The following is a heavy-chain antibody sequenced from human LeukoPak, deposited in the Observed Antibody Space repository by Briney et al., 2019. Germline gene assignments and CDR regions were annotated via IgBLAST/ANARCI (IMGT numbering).Heavy chain of an antibody. J-gene: IGHJ4*02. CDR3: AKKTPGTHPFDY. CDR1: GFTFSSSA. D-gene: IGHD6-13*01. CDR2: SGTDGDT. Sequence: GGSLRLSCAASGFTFSSSAVNWVRQAPGKGLEWVSASGTDGDTYYAASVKGRFTISRDNSKNTLYLQMTSLRAEDTAIYYCAKKTPGTHPFDYWGQGTLVTVSP. V-gene: IGHV3-23*01.